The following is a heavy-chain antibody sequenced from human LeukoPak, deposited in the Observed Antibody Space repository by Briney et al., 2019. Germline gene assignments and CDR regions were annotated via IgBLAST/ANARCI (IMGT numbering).Heavy chain of an antibody. CDR3: VKDKLFDGFSYCFDY. D-gene: IGHD5-18*01. Sequence: PGGSLRLSCSASGFTFSSYAMHWVRQAPGKGLEYVSAISSNGGSTYYADSVEGRFTISRDNSKNTLYLQMSSLRAEDTAVYYCVKDKLFDGFSYCFDYWGQGTLVTVSS. CDR1: GFTFSSYA. J-gene: IGHJ4*02. CDR2: ISSNGGST. V-gene: IGHV3-64D*09.